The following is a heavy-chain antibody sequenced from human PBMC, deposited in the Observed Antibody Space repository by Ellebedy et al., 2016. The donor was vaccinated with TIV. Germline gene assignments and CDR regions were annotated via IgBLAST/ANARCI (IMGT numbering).Heavy chain of an antibody. CDR2: ISRSGGST. CDR3: ANVYSSTWADS. J-gene: IGHJ4*02. Sequence: GESLKISCAASGFTFSNYAMSWVRQAPGKGLEWVSAISRSGGSTYYAGSVKGRSTISRDNSKDTLYLQMNSLRAEDTAVYYCANVYSSTWADSWGQGTLVTVSS. D-gene: IGHD6-13*01. CDR1: GFTFSNYA. V-gene: IGHV3-23*01.